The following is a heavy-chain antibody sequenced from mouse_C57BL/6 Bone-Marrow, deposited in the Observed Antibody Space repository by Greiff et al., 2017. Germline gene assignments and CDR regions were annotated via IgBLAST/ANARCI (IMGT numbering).Heavy chain of an antibody. D-gene: IGHD4-1*01. CDR2: IYPGDGDT. CDR3: ATGDYFDY. V-gene: IGHV1-82*01. J-gene: IGHJ2*01. Sequence: QVQLQQSGPELVKPGASVKISCKASGYAFSSSWMNWVKQRPGKGLEWIGRIYPGDGDTNYNGKFKGKATLTADKSSSTAYMQLSSLTSEDSAVYFWATGDYFDYWGQGTTLTVSS. CDR1: GYAFSSSW.